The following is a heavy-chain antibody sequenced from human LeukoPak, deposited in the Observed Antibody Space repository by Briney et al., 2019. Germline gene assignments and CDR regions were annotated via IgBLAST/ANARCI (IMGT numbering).Heavy chain of an antibody. D-gene: IGHD1-26*01. CDR3: ARGQGRLSY. V-gene: IGHV4-34*01. J-gene: IGHJ4*02. Sequence: SETLSLTCTVSGGSISGYYWSWIRQPPGKGLEWIGEINHSGSTNYNPSLKSRVTISVDTSKNQFSLKLSSVTAADTAVYYCARGQGRLSYWGQGTLVTVSS. CDR2: INHSGST. CDR1: GGSISGYY.